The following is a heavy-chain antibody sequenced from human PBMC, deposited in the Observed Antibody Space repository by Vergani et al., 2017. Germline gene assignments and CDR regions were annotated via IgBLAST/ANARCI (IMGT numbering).Heavy chain of an antibody. CDR3: ARDGEYYYDSSGYYHFDY. J-gene: IGHJ4*02. D-gene: IGHD3-22*01. V-gene: IGHV3-21*01. Sequence: EVQLVESGGGLVKPGGSLILSCAASGFTFSSYSMNWVRQAPGKGLEWVSSISSSSSYIYYADSVKGRFTISRDNAKNSLYLQMNSLRAEDTAVYYCARDGEYYYDSSGYYHFDYWGQGTLVTVSS. CDR2: ISSSSSYI. CDR1: GFTFSSYS.